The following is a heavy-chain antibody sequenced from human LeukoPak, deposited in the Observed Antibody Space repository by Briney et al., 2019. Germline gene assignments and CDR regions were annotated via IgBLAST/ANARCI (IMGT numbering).Heavy chain of an antibody. CDR1: GYTFTSYG. Sequence: GASVKVSCKASGYTFTSYGISWVRQAPGQGLEWMGWISAYNGNTNYAQKLQGRVTMTTDTSTSTAYMELRSLRSDDTAVYYCARGGKIRFLEWPAMDVWGKGTTVTVSS. D-gene: IGHD3-3*01. CDR3: ARGGKIRFLEWPAMDV. CDR2: ISAYNGNT. V-gene: IGHV1-18*01. J-gene: IGHJ6*03.